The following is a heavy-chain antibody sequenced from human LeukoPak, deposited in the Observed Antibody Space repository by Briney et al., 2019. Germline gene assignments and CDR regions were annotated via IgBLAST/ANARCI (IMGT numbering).Heavy chain of an antibody. CDR3: AKFSWDYYFDY. Sequence: SETLSLTCTVSGGSISNKYWSWIRQPPGKGLEWIGYIYYSGSTNYNPSLKSRVTISVDTSNNQFSLKLSSVTAADTAVYYCAKFSWDYYFDYWGQGTLVTVSS. CDR2: IYYSGST. CDR1: GGSISNKY. J-gene: IGHJ4*02. V-gene: IGHV4-59*01. D-gene: IGHD1-26*01.